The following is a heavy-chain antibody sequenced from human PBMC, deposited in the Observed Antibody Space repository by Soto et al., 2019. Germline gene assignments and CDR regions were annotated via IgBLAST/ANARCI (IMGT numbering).Heavy chain of an antibody. D-gene: IGHD2-21*02. Sequence: PWGSLRLSCAASGVTVSSNYMSWGRQAPGTGLERFSVIYSGGSTYYADSVKGRFTISRDNSKNTLYLQMNSLRAEDTAVYYCARVGAYCGGDCKNWFDPCGQGTLVTVSS. CDR3: ARVGAYCGGDCKNWFDP. J-gene: IGHJ5*02. V-gene: IGHV3-53*01. CDR2: IYSGGST. CDR1: GVTVSSNY.